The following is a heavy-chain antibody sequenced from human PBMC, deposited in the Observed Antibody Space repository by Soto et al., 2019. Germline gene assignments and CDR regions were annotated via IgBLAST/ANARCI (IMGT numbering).Heavy chain of an antibody. Sequence: QVQLVQSGPEVKKPGASVKVSCKASDFSFTSDHISWVRQAPGQSPEWMGWVNIYNGNTNYSPKLRGRVTMTTDTSTRTAYMELRSLTSDDTAVYYCASADYGEYDSWGQGTLVTVSS. D-gene: IGHD4-17*01. V-gene: IGHV1-18*01. CDR3: ASADYGEYDS. CDR1: DFSFTSDH. CDR2: VNIYNGNT. J-gene: IGHJ5*01.